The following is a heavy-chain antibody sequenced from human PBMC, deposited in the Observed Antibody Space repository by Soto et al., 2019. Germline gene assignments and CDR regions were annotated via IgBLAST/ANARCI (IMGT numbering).Heavy chain of an antibody. V-gene: IGHV1-18*01. J-gene: IGHJ3*02. Sequence: GASVKVSCKASGYTFTSYGISWVRQASGQGLEWMGWISASNGITNYAHKLQGRVTMTTDTSKSTAYMELRSLRSDDTAVYYCARVEARRWGTDAFDIWGQGTMVPVSS. CDR3: ARVEARRWGTDAFDI. D-gene: IGHD6-6*01. CDR2: ISASNGIT. CDR1: GYTFTSYG.